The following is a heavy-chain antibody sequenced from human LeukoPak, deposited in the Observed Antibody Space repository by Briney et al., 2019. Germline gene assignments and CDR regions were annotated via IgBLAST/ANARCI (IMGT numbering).Heavy chain of an antibody. CDR2: ISGSGGST. CDR3: AKDLKQWLVRGFDY. V-gene: IGHV3-23*01. D-gene: IGHD6-19*01. CDR1: GFTFSSYA. Sequence: AGGSLRLSCAASGFTFSSYAMSWVRQAPGKGLEWVSTISGSGGSTYYADSVKGRFTISRDNSKNTLYLQMNSLRAEDTAVYYCAKDLKQWLVRGFDYWGQGTLVTVSS. J-gene: IGHJ4*02.